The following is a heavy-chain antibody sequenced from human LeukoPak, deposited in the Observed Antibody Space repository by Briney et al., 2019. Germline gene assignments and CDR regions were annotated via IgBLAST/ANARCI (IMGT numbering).Heavy chain of an antibody. CDR2: IYDSGRT. CDR1: GGSISSNY. D-gene: IGHD4-17*01. Sequence: SETLSLTCTVSGGSISSNYWSWIRQPPGKGLEWIGYIYDSGRTNYNPSLKSRVTISVDTSKNQFSLKLSSLTAADAAVYYCASTTGDYWGQGTLVTVSS. J-gene: IGHJ4*02. V-gene: IGHV4-59*08. CDR3: ASTTGDY.